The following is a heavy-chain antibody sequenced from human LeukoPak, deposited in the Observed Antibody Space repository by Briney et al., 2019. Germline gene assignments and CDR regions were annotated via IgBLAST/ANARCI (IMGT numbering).Heavy chain of an antibody. V-gene: IGHV4-59*08. J-gene: IGHJ4*02. CDR1: GGSISSYY. CDR2: IYYSGST. Sequence: GSLRLSCTVSGGSISSYYWSWIRQPPGKGLEWIGNIYYSGSTNYNPSLKSRVTISVDASKNQFSLKLSSVSAADTAMYYCARHRYVDWLSPFDYWGQGTLVTVSS. CDR3: ARHRYVDWLSPFDY. D-gene: IGHD3-9*01.